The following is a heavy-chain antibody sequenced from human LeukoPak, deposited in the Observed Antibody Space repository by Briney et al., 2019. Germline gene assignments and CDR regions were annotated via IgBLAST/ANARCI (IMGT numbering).Heavy chain of an antibody. CDR2: IYRSGST. J-gene: IGHJ4*02. CDR3: ARGHQLWLYQFDY. D-gene: IGHD5-18*01. V-gene: IGHV4-38-2*02. CDR1: GFSVSSVYY. Sequence: PSETLSLTCTVSGFSVSSVYYWGWIRQPPGKGLEWIGSIYRSGSTYYNPSLKSRVTISVDTSKNQFSLKLSSVTAADTAVYYCARGHQLWLYQFDYWGQGTLVTVSS.